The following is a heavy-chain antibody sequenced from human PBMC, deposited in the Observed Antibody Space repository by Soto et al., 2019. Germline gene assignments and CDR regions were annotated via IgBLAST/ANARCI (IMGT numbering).Heavy chain of an antibody. Sequence: GGSLRLSCAASGFTFSSYGMHWVRQAPGKGLEWVAVISYDGSNKYYADSVKGRFTISRDNSKNTLYLQMNSLRAEDTAVYYCAKAGKFGIAVDGTVGFDFWGQGTLVTVSS. V-gene: IGHV3-30*18. CDR3: AKAGKFGIAVDGTVGFDF. CDR2: ISYDGSNK. CDR1: GFTFSSYG. D-gene: IGHD6-19*01. J-gene: IGHJ4*02.